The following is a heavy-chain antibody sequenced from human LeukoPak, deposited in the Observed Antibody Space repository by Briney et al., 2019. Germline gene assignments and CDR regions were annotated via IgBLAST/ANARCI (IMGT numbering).Heavy chain of an antibody. CDR2: ISGSGGST. D-gene: IGHD3-3*01. V-gene: IGHV3-23*01. Sequence: GGSLRLSCAASGFTFSSYAMSWVRQAPGKGLEWVSAISGSGGSTYSADSVKGRFTISRDNSKNTLYLQMNSLRAEDTAVYYCAREGGELRFLEWLPNYYYYYMDVWGKGTTVTVSS. CDR1: GFTFSSYA. J-gene: IGHJ6*03. CDR3: AREGGELRFLEWLPNYYYYYMDV.